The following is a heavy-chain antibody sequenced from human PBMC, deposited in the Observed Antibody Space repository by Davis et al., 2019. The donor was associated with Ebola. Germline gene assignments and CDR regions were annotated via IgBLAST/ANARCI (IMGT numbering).Heavy chain of an antibody. Sequence: GESLKISCAASGFTFSSYAMSWVRQAPGKGLEWVSAISGSGGSTYYADSVKGRFTISRDNSKNTLYLQMNSLRAEDTAVYYCAKDRALIVVVVAATIWFDPWGQGTLVTVSS. CDR3: AKDRALIVVVVAATIWFDP. CDR1: GFTFSSYA. J-gene: IGHJ5*02. D-gene: IGHD2-15*01. CDR2: ISGSGGST. V-gene: IGHV3-23*01.